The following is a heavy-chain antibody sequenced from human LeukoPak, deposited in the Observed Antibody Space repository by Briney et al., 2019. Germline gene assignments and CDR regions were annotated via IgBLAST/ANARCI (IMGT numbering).Heavy chain of an antibody. J-gene: IGHJ4*02. Sequence: GGSLRLSCAAFGFTFSSYAMSWVRQAPGKGLEWVSAISGSGGSTYYADSVKGRFTISRDNSKNTLYLQMISLRAEDTAAYYCGRSHSNSYYLIDYWGQGTPVTVSS. D-gene: IGHD3-22*01. V-gene: IGHV3-23*01. CDR1: GFTFSSYA. CDR3: GRSHSNSYYLIDY. CDR2: ISGSGGST.